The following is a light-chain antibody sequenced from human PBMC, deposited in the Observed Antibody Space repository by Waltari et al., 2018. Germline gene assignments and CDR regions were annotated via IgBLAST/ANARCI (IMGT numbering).Light chain of an antibody. CDR2: DDS. Sequence: SYVLTQPPSVSVAPGQTARIACGGQNIGARRVHWYQQKPGQAPVLVIYDDSDRPSGIPERFSGSNSGNTATLTVSRAEVGDEADYYCHVWDTSTDHHVVFGGGTKLTVV. CDR3: HVWDTSTDHHVV. CDR1: NIGARR. J-gene: IGLJ2*01. V-gene: IGLV3-21*02.